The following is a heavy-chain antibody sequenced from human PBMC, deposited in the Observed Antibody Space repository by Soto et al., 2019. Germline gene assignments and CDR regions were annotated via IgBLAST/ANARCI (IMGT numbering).Heavy chain of an antibody. Sequence: GASVKVSCKASGGTFSSYTISWVRQAPGQGLEWMGRIIPILGIANYAQKFQGRVTITADKSTSTAYMELSSLRSEDTAVYYCASLPEDSGYAFDPWGQGTLVTVSS. J-gene: IGHJ5*02. CDR2: IIPILGIA. V-gene: IGHV1-69*02. CDR3: ASLPEDSGYAFDP. D-gene: IGHD5-12*01. CDR1: GGTFSSYT.